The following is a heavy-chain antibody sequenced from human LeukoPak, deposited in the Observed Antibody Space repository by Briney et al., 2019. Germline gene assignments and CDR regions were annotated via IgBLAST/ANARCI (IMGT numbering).Heavy chain of an antibody. CDR1: GFTFSSYW. V-gene: IGHV3-7*01. CDR2: IKQDGSEK. J-gene: IGHJ4*02. D-gene: IGHD2-2*01. Sequence: GGSLRLSCAASGFTFSSYWMSWVRQAPGKGLEWVANIKQDGSEKYYVDSVKGRFTISRDNAKNSLYLQMNSLRAEDTAVYYCARDQQCSSTSCYLFDYWGQGTLVTVSS. CDR3: ARDQQCSSTSCYLFDY.